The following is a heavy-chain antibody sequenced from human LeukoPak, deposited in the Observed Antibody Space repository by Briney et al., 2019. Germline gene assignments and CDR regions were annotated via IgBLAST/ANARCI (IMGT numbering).Heavy chain of an antibody. CDR1: EFSVGSNY. J-gene: IGHJ4*02. D-gene: IGHD2-2*01. Sequence: GGSLRLSCAASEFSVGSNYMTWVRQAPGKGLEWVSLIYSGGSTYYADSVKGRFTISRDNSKNTLYLQMNSLRAEDTAVYYCARGLWIVPGDYWGQGTLVTVSS. CDR2: IYSGGST. V-gene: IGHV3-66*02. CDR3: ARGLWIVPGDY.